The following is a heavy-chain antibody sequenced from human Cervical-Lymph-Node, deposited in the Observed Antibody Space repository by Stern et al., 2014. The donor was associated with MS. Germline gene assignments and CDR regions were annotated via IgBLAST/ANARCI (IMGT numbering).Heavy chain of an antibody. CDR1: GYTLTELS. D-gene: IGHD6-13*01. J-gene: IGHJ5*02. CDR2: FDPEDGET. V-gene: IGHV1-24*01. Sequence: DQLVESGAEVKKPGASVKVSCKVSGYTLTELSMHWVRQAPGKGLEWMGGFDPEDGETIYAQKFQGRVTMTEDTSTDTAYMELSSLRSEDTAVYYCATGPEYSSSNWFDPWGQGTLVTVSS. CDR3: ATGPEYSSSNWFDP.